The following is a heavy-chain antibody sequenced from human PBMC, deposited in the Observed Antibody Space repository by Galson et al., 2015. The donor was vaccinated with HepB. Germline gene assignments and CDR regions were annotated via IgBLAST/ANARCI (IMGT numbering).Heavy chain of an antibody. CDR3: ARDYMLTTRNCFDP. D-gene: IGHD2-8*01. Sequence: SVKVSCKASGYTFTNYGVTWVRQAPGQGLEWMGWINTYNGNTNYAQKLQGRVTMTTDTSTSTAYMELRSLRSDDTAVYYCARDYMLTTRNCFDPWGQGTLVTVSS. CDR2: INTYNGNT. CDR1: GYTFTNYG. V-gene: IGHV1-18*01. J-gene: IGHJ5*02.